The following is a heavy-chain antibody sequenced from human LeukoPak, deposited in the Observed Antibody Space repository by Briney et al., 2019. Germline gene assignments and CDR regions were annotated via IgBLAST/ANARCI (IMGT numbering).Heavy chain of an antibody. J-gene: IGHJ4*02. CDR1: GFTFSSYA. Sequence: GGSLRLFCAASGFTFSSYAMHWVRQAPGKGLEYVSAISSNGGSTYYANSVKGRFTISRDDSKNTLYLQMGSLRAEDMAVYYCARVRNVDTAMVYDYWGQGTLVTVSS. V-gene: IGHV3-64*01. CDR2: ISSNGGST. D-gene: IGHD5-18*01. CDR3: ARVRNVDTAMVYDY.